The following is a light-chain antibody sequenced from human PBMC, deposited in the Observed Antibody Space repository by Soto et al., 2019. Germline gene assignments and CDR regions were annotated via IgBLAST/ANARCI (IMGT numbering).Light chain of an antibody. V-gene: IGLV1-51*01. CDR1: SSNTGNNY. CDR3: GTWDSSLSDVV. CDR2: DNN. J-gene: IGLJ2*01. Sequence: QSVLTQPPSVSAAPGQKVTISCSGSSSNTGNNYVSWYQQLPGTAPKLLIYDNNKRPSGIPDRFSGSKSGTSATLGITGLQTGDEADYYCGTWDSSLSDVVFGGGTQLTVL.